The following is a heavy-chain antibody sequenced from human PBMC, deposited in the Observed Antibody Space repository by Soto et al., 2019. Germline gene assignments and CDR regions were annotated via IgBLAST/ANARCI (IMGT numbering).Heavy chain of an antibody. Sequence: QVQLQESGPGLVKPSETLSVTCAVSGDSISTYYWSWIRQPPGKGLEWIGYIYNSGITNYNPSLKRRVTMSLDTSKNKFSLKLSSVTAADTAVYYCARDHSSSWYSSWGQGTLVTVSS. CDR2: IYNSGIT. J-gene: IGHJ1*01. V-gene: IGHV4-59*12. D-gene: IGHD6-13*01. CDR1: GDSISTYY. CDR3: ARDHSSSWYSS.